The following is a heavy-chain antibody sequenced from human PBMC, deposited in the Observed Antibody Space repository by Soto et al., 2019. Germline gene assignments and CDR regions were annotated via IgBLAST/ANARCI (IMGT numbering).Heavy chain of an antibody. CDR3: ATNHDDISGRTPLLFDS. CDR1: GDSIGTGGYY. Sequence: QVQLQESGPGLVKPSQTLSLTCTVSGDSIGTGGYYWDWIRQHPGKGPAWIGYIHYSGSTYYNPALKRRLTISLDTSKNQFSLHLSSVTAADTAVYYCATNHDDISGRTPLLFDSWGQGTLVTVSS. D-gene: IGHD3-22*01. CDR2: IHYSGST. V-gene: IGHV4-31*03. J-gene: IGHJ4*02.